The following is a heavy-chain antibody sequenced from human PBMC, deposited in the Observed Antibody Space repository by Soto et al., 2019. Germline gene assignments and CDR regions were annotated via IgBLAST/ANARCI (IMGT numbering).Heavy chain of an antibody. J-gene: IGHJ4*02. CDR1: GYTLTELS. V-gene: IGHV1-24*01. CDR3: ASRGIAVTGPPYYFDY. D-gene: IGHD6-19*01. CDR2: FDPEDGET. Sequence: ASVKVSCKVSGYTLTELSMHWVRQAPGKGLEWMGGFDPEDGETIYAQKFQGRVTITADESTSTAYMELSSLRSEDTAVYYCASRGIAVTGPPYYFDYWGQGTLVTVSS.